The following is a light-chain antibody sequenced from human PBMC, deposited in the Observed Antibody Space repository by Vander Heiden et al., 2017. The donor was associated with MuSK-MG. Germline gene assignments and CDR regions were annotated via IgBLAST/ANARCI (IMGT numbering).Light chain of an antibody. J-gene: IGKJ1*01. CDR2: GAS. CDR3: QQYCSSPWT. CDR1: QSISSY. Sequence: EIVLTQSPGTLSLSPGERATLSCRASQSISSYLASYQQKPGQAPRLLIYGASSRATGIPDRFSGSGSGTDFTLTISRLEPEDFGVYYCQQYCSSPWTFGQGTKVEIK. V-gene: IGKV3-20*01.